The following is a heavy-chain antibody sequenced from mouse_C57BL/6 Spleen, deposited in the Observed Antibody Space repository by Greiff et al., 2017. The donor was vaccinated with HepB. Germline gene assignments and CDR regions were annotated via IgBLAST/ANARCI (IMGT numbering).Heavy chain of an antibody. J-gene: IGHJ4*01. CDR3: ARNRGITTVYYAMDY. V-gene: IGHV1-9*01. Sequence: QVQLKQPGTELVKPGASVKLSCKASGYTFTGYWIEWVKQRPGHGLEWIGEILPGSGSTNYNEKFKGKATFTADTSSNTAYMQLSSLTTEDSAIYYCARNRGITTVYYAMDYWGQGTSVTVSS. D-gene: IGHD1-1*01. CDR2: ILPGSGST. CDR1: GYTFTGYW.